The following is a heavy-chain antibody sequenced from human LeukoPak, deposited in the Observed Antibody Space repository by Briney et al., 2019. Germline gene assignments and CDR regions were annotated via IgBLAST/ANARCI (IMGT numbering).Heavy chain of an antibody. J-gene: IGHJ4*02. CDR3: ARLSYQLGDY. CDR2: IYPGDSDT. D-gene: IGHD2-2*01. V-gene: IGHV5-51*01. Sequence: GESLKISCKHSEYSFPNYWIGWVRQMPGKGLEWMGIIYPGDSDTRYSPSFQGQVTISADKSISTAYLQWSSLKASDTAMYYCARLSYQLGDYWGQGTLVTVSS. CDR1: EYSFPNYW.